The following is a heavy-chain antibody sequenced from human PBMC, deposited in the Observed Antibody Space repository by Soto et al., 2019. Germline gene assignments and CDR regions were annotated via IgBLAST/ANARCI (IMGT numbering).Heavy chain of an antibody. CDR2: ISGSGGST. D-gene: IGHD3-22*01. CDR3: AKVSYDSSGYYIDPDAFDI. J-gene: IGHJ3*02. V-gene: IGHV3-23*01. CDR1: GFTFSSYA. Sequence: GGSLRLSCAASGFTFSSYAMSWVRQAPGKGLEWVSAISGSGGSTYYADSVKGRFTISRDNSKNTLYLQMNSLRAEDTAVYYCAKVSYDSSGYYIDPDAFDIWGQGTMVTVSS.